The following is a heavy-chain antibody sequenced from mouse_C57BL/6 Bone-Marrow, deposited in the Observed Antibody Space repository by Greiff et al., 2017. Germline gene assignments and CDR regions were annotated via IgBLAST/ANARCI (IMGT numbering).Heavy chain of an antibody. V-gene: IGHV14-4*01. Sequence: VQLQQSGAELVRPGASVKLSCTASGFNIKDDYMHWVKPRPEQGLEWIGWIDPENGDTEYASKFQGKATITADTSSNTAYLQLSSLTSEDTAVYYCTTIYYGNYWFAYWGQGTLVTVSA. D-gene: IGHD2-1*01. CDR3: TTIYYGNYWFAY. CDR1: GFNIKDDY. J-gene: IGHJ3*01. CDR2: IDPENGDT.